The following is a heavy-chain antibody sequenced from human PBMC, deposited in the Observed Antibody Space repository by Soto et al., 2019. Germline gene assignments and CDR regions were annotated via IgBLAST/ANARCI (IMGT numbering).Heavy chain of an antibody. D-gene: IGHD3-16*02. CDR3: GVTIWGSYRLRTHGMDV. CDR1: GGTLTISSHG. J-gene: IGHJ6*02. V-gene: IGHV1-69*01. CDR2: IIAMFGTA. Sequence: QVKLVQSGAEVRKPGSSVKVSCKASGGTLTISSHGSSWVRQAPGQGLAWMGGIIAMFGTANYAQKFQGRVTITADESTSTAYMELSSLRSEDTAVYYCGVTIWGSYRLRTHGMDVWGQGTAVTVSS.